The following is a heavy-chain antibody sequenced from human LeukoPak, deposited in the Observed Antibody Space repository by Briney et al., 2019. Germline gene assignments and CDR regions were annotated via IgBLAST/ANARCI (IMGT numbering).Heavy chain of an antibody. V-gene: IGHV3-23*01. Sequence: GGSLRLSCAGSGFTFSSYGMSWVRQAPGKGLEWVSGFSDNGDSAYYADSVKGRFAISRDNAKNTVYLQMNSLRDEDTAVYYCAKPYGYYYYYVGVWGKGTTVTVSS. CDR3: AKPYGYYYYYVGV. D-gene: IGHD4-17*01. CDR2: FSDNGDSA. CDR1: GFTFSSYG. J-gene: IGHJ6*03.